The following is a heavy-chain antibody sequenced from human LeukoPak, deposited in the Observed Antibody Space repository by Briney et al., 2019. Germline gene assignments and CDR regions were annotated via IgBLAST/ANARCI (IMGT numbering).Heavy chain of an antibody. CDR3: ARAMDYDILTGYSQFDY. V-gene: IGHV3-30-3*01. CDR1: GFTFSSYA. Sequence: GGSLRLSCAASGFTFSSYAMHWVRQAPGKGLEWVAVISHDGSNKYYADSVKGRFTISRDNSKNTLYLQMNSLRAEDTAVHYCARAMDYDILTGYSQFDYWGQGTLVTVSS. D-gene: IGHD3-9*01. J-gene: IGHJ4*02. CDR2: ISHDGSNK.